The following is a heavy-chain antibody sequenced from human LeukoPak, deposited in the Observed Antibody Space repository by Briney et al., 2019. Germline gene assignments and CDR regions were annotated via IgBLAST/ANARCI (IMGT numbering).Heavy chain of an antibody. CDR1: GDGVSSNSAA. D-gene: IGHD3-16*01. V-gene: IGHV6-1*01. CDR3: TREAVWGTSDY. CDR2: TYYRSKWYN. J-gene: IGHJ4*02. Sequence: SQTLSLTCAISGDGVSSNSAAWHWISQSPSRGFEWLGRTYYRSKWYNDYAVSVKSRITINPDTSRNQFSLHLNSVTPEDTAVYYCTREAVWGTSDYWAEGTLVTVSS.